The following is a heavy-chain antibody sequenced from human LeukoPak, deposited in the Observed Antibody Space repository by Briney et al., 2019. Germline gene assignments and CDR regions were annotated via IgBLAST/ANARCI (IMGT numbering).Heavy chain of an antibody. CDR3: ARVRGIVVVVAAKLGGHYFDY. J-gene: IGHJ4*02. D-gene: IGHD2-15*01. CDR1: GGSFSGYY. CDR2: INHSGST. Sequence: SETLSLTFAVYGGSFSGYYWSWIRQPPGKGLEWIGEINHSGSTNYNPSLKSRVTLSVDTSKNQFSLKLSSVTAADTAVYYCARVRGIVVVVAAKLGGHYFDYWGQGTLVTVSS. V-gene: IGHV4-34*01.